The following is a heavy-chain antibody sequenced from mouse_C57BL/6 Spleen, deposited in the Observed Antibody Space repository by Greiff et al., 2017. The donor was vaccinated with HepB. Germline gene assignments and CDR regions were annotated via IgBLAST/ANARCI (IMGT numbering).Heavy chain of an antibody. CDR2: INPSSGYT. V-gene: IGHV1-4*01. CDR3: LYDYDWFAY. J-gene: IGHJ3*01. Sequence: QVQLQQSGAELARPGASVKMSCKASGYTFTSYTMHWVKQRPGQGLEWIGYINPSSGYTKYNQKFKDKATLTADKSSSTAYMQLSSLTSEDSAVYYCLYDYDWFAYWGQGTLVTVSA. CDR1: GYTFTSYT. D-gene: IGHD2-4*01.